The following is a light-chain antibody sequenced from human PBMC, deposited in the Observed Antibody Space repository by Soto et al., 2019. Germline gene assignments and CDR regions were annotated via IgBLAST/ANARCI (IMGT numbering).Light chain of an antibody. CDR3: SSYAGSYGYV. V-gene: IGLV2-11*01. CDR2: DVS. Sequence: SVLTQPRSVSGSPRQSVTISCTGTGSDVGHYNYVSWYQQNPGKAPKLMIHDVSKRPSGVPDRFSGSKSGYTASLTISGLQAEDEADYYCSSYAGSYGYVFGTGTKVTVL. CDR1: GSDVGHYNY. J-gene: IGLJ1*01.